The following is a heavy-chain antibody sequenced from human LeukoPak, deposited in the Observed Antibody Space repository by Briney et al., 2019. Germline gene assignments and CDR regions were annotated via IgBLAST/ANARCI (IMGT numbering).Heavy chain of an antibody. CDR1: GYTVTSYD. D-gene: IGHD4-17*01. J-gene: IGHJ4*02. CDR2: MNPNSGNT. V-gene: IGHV1-8*01. Sequence: ASVKVSCKASGYTVTSYDINWVRQATGQGLEWMGWMNPNSGNTNYAQKLQGRVTMTTDTSTSTAYMELRSLRSDDTAVYYCARGGGSGDLDYWGQGTLVTVSS. CDR3: ARGGGSGDLDY.